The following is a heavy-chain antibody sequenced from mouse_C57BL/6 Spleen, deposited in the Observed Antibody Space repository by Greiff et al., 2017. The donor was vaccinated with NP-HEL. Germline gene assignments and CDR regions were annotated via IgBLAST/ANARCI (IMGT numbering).Heavy chain of an antibody. CDR3: ARDAWFAD. Sequence: EVQVVESGGDLVKPGGSLKLSCAASGFTFSSYGMSWVRQTPDKRLEWVATISSGGSYTYYPDSVKGRFTISRDNAKNTLYLQMSSLKSEDTAMYYCARDAWFADWGKGTLVTVSA. CDR2: ISSGGSYT. J-gene: IGHJ3*01. V-gene: IGHV5-6*01. CDR1: GFTFSSYG.